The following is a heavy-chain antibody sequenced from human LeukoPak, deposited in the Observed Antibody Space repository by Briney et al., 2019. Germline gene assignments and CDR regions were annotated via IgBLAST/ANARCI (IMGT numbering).Heavy chain of an antibody. Sequence: GGSLRLSCAASGFAFSSYAMSWARQAPGKGLEWVSAISDSGGNTFYADSVKGRFTMSRDNSRNTLYLQMNSLRADDTAVYYCAKIGLYSNGFDYWGQGTLVTVSS. V-gene: IGHV3-23*01. CDR2: ISDSGGNT. CDR3: AKIGLYSNGFDY. J-gene: IGHJ4*02. CDR1: GFAFSSYA. D-gene: IGHD4-11*01.